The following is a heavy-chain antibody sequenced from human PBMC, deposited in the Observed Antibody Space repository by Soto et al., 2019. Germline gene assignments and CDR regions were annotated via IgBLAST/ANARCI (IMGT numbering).Heavy chain of an antibody. CDR1: GVSISSNYY. J-gene: IGHJ4*02. V-gene: IGHV4-4*02. Sequence: QVLLQESGPGLVQPSGTLSLSCAVSGVSISSNYYWGWVRQSPGEGLEWLGDISHIGSVNYSPSLMSRDTISMDRSENQFSLKLNSVTAADTAVYYCVRSFGWYAIDYWGQGTLVIVSS. CDR3: VRSFGWYAIDY. CDR2: ISHIGSV. D-gene: IGHD6-19*01.